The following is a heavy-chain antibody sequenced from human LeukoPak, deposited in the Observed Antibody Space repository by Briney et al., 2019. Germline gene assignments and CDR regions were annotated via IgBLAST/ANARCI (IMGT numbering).Heavy chain of an antibody. CDR2: IKGDASST. D-gene: IGHD3-16*01. CDR1: GFNFRSYW. V-gene: IGHV3-74*01. J-gene: IGHJ4*02. CDR3: ARDLRVGG. Sequence: PGGSLRLSCAASGFNFRSYWMYWVRQIPGKGLVWVSGIKGDASSTTYAHSVKGRFTISRDTAKNTGYLQMNSLRVEDTALYYCARDLRVGGWGQGTLVTVSS.